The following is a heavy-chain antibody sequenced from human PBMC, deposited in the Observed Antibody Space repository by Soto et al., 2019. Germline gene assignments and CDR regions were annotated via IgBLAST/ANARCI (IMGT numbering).Heavy chain of an antibody. D-gene: IGHD1-1*01. J-gene: IGHJ4*02. CDR1: GYTFTNYH. CDR3: ARISNSLPDY. V-gene: IGHV1-46*01. CDR2: INPGRGST. Sequence: QVQLVQSGAEVKKPGASVKVSCKASGYTFTNYHIHWVRQAPGQGLEWMGIINPGRGSTTYAHKFQGRVTMTRDTSTSTVYMELDSLRSDDTAVYFCARISNSLPDYWGQGPLVTVSS.